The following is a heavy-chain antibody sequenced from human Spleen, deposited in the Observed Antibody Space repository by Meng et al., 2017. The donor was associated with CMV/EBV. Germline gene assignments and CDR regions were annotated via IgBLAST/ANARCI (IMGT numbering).Heavy chain of an antibody. Sequence: TYFNHWVRLAHEQGLEWMGMINPSGGSTTCTQKLQGRRTMTRDTSKNTVYMGLSKLTSDDTDVYYCEKVARSSNRFAILPYNYFDHWGQGTLVTVSS. V-gene: IGHV1-46*02. J-gene: IGHJ5*02. CDR2: INPSGGST. D-gene: IGHD1-14*01. CDR1: TYF. CDR3: EKVARSSNRFAILPYNYFDH.